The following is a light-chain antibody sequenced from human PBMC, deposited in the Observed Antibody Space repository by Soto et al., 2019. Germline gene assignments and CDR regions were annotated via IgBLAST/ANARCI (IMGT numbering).Light chain of an antibody. CDR2: AAS. CDR3: QQYYSYPP. V-gene: IGKV1-8*01. CDR1: QGISSY. J-gene: IGKJ1*01. Sequence: IQMTPSPSSVSASVVDRVTITCRASQGISSYLAWYQQTPGKAPKLLIYAASTLQSGVPSRFSGSGSGTDFTLTISCLQSEDFATYYCQQYYSYPPFGQGTKVDI.